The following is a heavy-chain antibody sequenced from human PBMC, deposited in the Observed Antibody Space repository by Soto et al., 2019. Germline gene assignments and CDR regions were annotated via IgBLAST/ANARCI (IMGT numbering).Heavy chain of an antibody. CDR2: IIHRGETA. Sequence: EVHLLESGGTLVQPGGSLRLSCAASGFDFSTYAMTWVRQAPGKGLEWVSSIIHRGETAYYASSVKGRFTISRDNSKTTLYLQMNSLRADDTAMYYCAKDWPGTSSVTSDYWGQGTLVTVSS. D-gene: IGHD4-17*01. V-gene: IGHV3-23*01. CDR1: GFDFSTYA. CDR3: AKDWPGTSSVTSDY. J-gene: IGHJ4*02.